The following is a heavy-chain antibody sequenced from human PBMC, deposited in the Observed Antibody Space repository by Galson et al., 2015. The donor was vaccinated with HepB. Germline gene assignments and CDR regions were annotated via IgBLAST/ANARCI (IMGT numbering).Heavy chain of an antibody. V-gene: IGHV3-33*08. D-gene: IGHD1-26*01. CDR3: ARDGSHYDVDY. J-gene: IGHJ4*02. CDR1: GFTFSSYG. Sequence: SLRLSCAASGFTFSSYGMHWVRLAPGKGLEWVAFISPGGGRRDYADSVRGRFSISRDDSREILYLQMNGLRVDDAARYYCARDGSHYDVDYWGQGTLVTVFS. CDR2: ISPGGGRR.